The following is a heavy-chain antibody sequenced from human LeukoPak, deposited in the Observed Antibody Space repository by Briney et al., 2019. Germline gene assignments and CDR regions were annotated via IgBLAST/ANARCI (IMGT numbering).Heavy chain of an antibody. V-gene: IGHV1-24*01. CDR1: GYTLIELA. Sequence: GASVKVSCKVSGYTLIELAIHWVRQAPGKGLEWMGGFDPEDGETIYAQKFQGRVTMTEDTSTDTAYMELSSLRSEDTAVYYCATVGLLRLGEFSSACENWGQGTLVTVSS. J-gene: IGHJ4*02. D-gene: IGHD3-16*02. CDR2: FDPEDGET. CDR3: ATVGLLRLGEFSSACEN.